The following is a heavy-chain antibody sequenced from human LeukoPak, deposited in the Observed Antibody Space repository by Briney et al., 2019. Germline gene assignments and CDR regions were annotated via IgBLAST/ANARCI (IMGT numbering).Heavy chain of an antibody. J-gene: IGHJ6*03. CDR3: ARTEYSNYAYYYYYMDV. CDR2: IYYSGST. V-gene: IGHV4-31*03. D-gene: IGHD4-11*01. CDR1: GGSISSGGYY. Sequence: KASETLSLTCTVSGGSISSGGYYWSWIRQHPGKGLEWIGYIYYSGSTYYNPSLKSRVTISIDTSKNQFSLKLSSVTAADTAVYYCARTEYSNYAYYYYYMDVWGKGTT.